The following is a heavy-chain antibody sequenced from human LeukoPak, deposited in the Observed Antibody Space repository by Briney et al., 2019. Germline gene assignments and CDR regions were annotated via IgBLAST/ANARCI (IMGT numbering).Heavy chain of an antibody. J-gene: IGHJ4*02. CDR1: GFSFRDYA. V-gene: IGHV3-23*01. CDR3: AKDPVIYHGGRGWHSFDY. D-gene: IGHD6-19*01. Sequence: PGGSLRLSCAASGFSFRDYAMSWVRQAPGKGLEWVSLIGGDGGRTYYADSVKGRFTISRDNSKNTLYLQMDSLRAEDTAVYYCAKDPVIYHGGRGWHSFDYWGQGTLVTVSS. CDR2: IGGDGGRT.